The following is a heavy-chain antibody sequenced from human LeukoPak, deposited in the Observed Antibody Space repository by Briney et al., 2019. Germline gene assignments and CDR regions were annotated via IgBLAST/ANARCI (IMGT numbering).Heavy chain of an antibody. CDR1: GFTFSSYS. J-gene: IGHJ6*02. V-gene: IGHV3-48*04. Sequence: QPGGSLRLSCAASGFTFSSYSMNWVRQAPGKGLEWVSYISSSSSTIYYADSVKGRFTISRDNAKNSLYLQMNSLRAEDKAVYYCARDYRSSWLYYYYGMDVWGQGTTVTVSS. D-gene: IGHD6-13*01. CDR2: ISSSSSTI. CDR3: ARDYRSSWLYYYYGMDV.